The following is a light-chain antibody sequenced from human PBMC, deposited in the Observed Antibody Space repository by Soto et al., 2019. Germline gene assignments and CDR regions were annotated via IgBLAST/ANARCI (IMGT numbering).Light chain of an antibody. J-gene: IGLJ1*01. Sequence: QSVLTQPASVSGSPGQSITISCTGSSSDVGNYNFVSWYQQYPGKAPKVMIYDVYKRPSGVSNRFSGSKSGSTASLTISGLRFEDEADYFCCSYAGSSTDVFGTGTKVTLL. CDR2: DVY. V-gene: IGLV2-23*02. CDR3: CSYAGSSTDV. CDR1: SSDVGNYNF.